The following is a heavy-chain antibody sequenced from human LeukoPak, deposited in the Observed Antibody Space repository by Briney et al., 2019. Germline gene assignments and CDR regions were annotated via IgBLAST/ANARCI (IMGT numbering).Heavy chain of an antibody. D-gene: IGHD3-22*01. Sequence: ASVKVSCKASGGTFSSYAISWVRQAPGQGLERMGRIIPILGIANYAQKFQGRVTITADKSTSTAYMELSSLRSEDTAVYYCARSRHYYDSSGYYYATHAFDIWGQGTMVTVSS. CDR2: IIPILGIA. CDR1: GGTFSSYA. CDR3: ARSRHYYDSSGYYYATHAFDI. V-gene: IGHV1-69*04. J-gene: IGHJ3*02.